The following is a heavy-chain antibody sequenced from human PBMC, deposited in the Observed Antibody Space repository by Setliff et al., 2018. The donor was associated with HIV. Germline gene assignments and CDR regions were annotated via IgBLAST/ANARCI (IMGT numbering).Heavy chain of an antibody. CDR1: GVSISSYY. CDR2: INHSGST. J-gene: IGHJ3*02. CDR3: ASGILKKYALDI. Sequence: SETLSLTCAVSGVSISSYYWSWIRQPPGKGLEWIGEINHSGSTNYNPSLKSRVTISVDTSKNQFSLKLSSVTAADTAVYYCASGILKKYALDIWGQGTMVTV. V-gene: IGHV4-34*01.